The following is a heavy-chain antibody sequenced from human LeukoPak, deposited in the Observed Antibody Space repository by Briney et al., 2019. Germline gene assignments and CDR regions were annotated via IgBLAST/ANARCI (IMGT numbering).Heavy chain of an antibody. D-gene: IGHD3-9*01. CDR3: ARDVRYFDWYWDY. J-gene: IGHJ4*02. CDR2: IDPSDSYT. Sequence: GGPLRISCKGSGSLFTSYWISWARQVPGKGLEWMGRIDPSDSYTNYSPSFQGHVTISADKSISTAYLQWSSLKASDTAMYYCARDVRYFDWYWDYWGQGTLVTVSS. CDR1: GSLFTSYW. V-gene: IGHV5-10-1*01.